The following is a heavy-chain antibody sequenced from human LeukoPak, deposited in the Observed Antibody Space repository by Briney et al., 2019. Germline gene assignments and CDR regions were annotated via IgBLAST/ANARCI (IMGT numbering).Heavy chain of an antibody. CDR2: INAGNGNT. V-gene: IGHV1-3*03. CDR1: GYTFTSYA. CDR3: AIETERLSGLGVFNI. Sequence: GASVKVPCKASGYTFTSYAIHWVRQAPGQGLEWMGWINAGNGNTKYSQEFQGRVTITRDTSASTAYMELSSLRSEDTAVYYCAIETERLSGLGVFNIWGQGTMVTVP. D-gene: IGHD3-3*01. J-gene: IGHJ3*02.